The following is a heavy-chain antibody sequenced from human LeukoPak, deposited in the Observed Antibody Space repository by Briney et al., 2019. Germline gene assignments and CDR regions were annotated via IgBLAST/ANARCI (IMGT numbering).Heavy chain of an antibody. CDR2: ITSNGAYT. Sequence: GGSLRLSCAASGFTFSDYTIHWVRQAPGKRLQSVSAITSNGAYTHYADSVKGRYTISRDNSRNAVFLQMGGLRIEDMAVYYCARVKMGATVSDYYYYYMDVWGKGTTVTVSS. V-gene: IGHV3-64*02. J-gene: IGHJ6*03. D-gene: IGHD1-26*01. CDR1: GFTFSDYT. CDR3: ARVKMGATVSDYYYYYMDV.